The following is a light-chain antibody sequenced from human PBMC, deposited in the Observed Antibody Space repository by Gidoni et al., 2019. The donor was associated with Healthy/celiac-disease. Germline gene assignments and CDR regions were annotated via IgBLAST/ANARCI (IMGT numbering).Light chain of an antibody. CDR2: AVS. V-gene: IGLV2-14*01. J-gene: IGLJ2*01. Sequence: QSALTPPASVSGSPGQSLTISCTGTSSDVGGYNYVSLYQQHPGKAPKLMIYAVSNRPSGVSNRFSGSKSGNTASLTISGLQAEDEADYYCSSYTSSSTLGVFGGGTKLTVL. CDR1: SSDVGGYNY. CDR3: SSYTSSSTLGV.